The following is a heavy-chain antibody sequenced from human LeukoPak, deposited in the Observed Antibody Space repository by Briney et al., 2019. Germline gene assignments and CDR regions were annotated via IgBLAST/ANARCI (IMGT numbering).Heavy chain of an antibody. CDR3: ARIYDFWSGHAFDY. Sequence: ASVEVSCTASGYTFTGYYMHWVRQAPGQGLEWMGRINPNSGGTNYAQKFQGRVTMTRDTSISTAYMEMSRLRSDDTSVYYCARIYDFWSGHAFDYWGQGTLVTVSS. V-gene: IGHV1-2*06. CDR2: INPNSGGT. J-gene: IGHJ4*02. D-gene: IGHD3-3*01. CDR1: GYTFTGYY.